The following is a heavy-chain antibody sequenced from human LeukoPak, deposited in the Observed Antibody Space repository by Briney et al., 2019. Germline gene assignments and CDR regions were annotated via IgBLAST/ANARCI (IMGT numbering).Heavy chain of an antibody. CDR1: GFTFSTYW. Sequence: GGSLRLSCAVSGFTFSTYWMHWVRQAPGKGLVWVSRIDSDGSRTTYADSVKGRFTISRDNAKNTLYLQMNSLRAEDTAVYYCARGGWYPDYWGQGTLVTVSS. V-gene: IGHV3-74*01. J-gene: IGHJ4*02. D-gene: IGHD6-19*01. CDR3: ARGGWYPDY. CDR2: IDSDGSRT.